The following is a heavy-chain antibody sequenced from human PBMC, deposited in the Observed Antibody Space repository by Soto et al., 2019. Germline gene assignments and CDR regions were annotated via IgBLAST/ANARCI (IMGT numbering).Heavy chain of an antibody. CDR2: IVVGSGNT. D-gene: IGHD5-18*01. CDR3: AAAPGSIQLWSA. CDR1: GFTFTSSA. Sequence: GASVKVSCKASGFTFTSSAVQWVRQARGQRLEWIGWIVVGSGNTNYAQKFQERVTIIRDMSTSTAYMELSSLRSEDTAVYYCAAAPGSIQLWSAWGQGTLVTVSS. V-gene: IGHV1-58*01. J-gene: IGHJ4*02.